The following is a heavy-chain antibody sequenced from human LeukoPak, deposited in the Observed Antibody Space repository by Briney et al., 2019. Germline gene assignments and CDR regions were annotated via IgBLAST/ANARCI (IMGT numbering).Heavy chain of an antibody. CDR1: GHTFTSYY. V-gene: IGHV1-46*01. CDR3: ARDPRPSYDSSDYYYPGDY. CDR2: INPSGGST. J-gene: IGHJ4*02. Sequence: GASVKVSCKASGHTFTSYYMHWVRQAPGQGLEWMAIINPSGGSTRYAQKFQGRVTMTRDTSTSTVYMELSSLRSEDTAVYYCARDPRPSYDSSDYYYPGDYWGQGTLVTVSS. D-gene: IGHD3-22*01.